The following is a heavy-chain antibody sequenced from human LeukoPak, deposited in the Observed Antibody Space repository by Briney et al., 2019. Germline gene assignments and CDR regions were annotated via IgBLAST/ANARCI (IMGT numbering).Heavy chain of an antibody. V-gene: IGHV3-43*01. J-gene: IGHJ4*02. CDR1: LFIVSVYS. CDR3: AKGSAPVPLPNYFDS. Sequence: SGPSVTLARLPALFIVSVYSIHSARHGPGEGREWVSLSNWDGTNVHNADYVRGRFTLSSDNNNNSLYIQMHGLGTEDAAFYYCAKGSAPVPLPNYFDSWGLGTLVTVSS. D-gene: IGHD4-17*01. CDR2: SNWDGTNV.